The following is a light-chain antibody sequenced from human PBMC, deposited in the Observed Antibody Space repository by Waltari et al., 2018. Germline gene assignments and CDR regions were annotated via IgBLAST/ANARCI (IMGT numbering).Light chain of an antibody. Sequence: EIVLTQFPATLSLSPGERATLSCRASQSLSTYLTWYQHKPGQAPRLLIYDASNRAPGVPARFSGSGSGTDFTLTISSLEPEDFAVYYCQQRTYWPWAFGQGTKVEIK. CDR2: DAS. CDR3: QQRTYWPWA. V-gene: IGKV3-11*01. J-gene: IGKJ1*01. CDR1: QSLSTY.